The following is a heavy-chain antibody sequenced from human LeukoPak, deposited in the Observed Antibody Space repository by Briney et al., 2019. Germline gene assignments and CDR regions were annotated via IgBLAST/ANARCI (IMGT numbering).Heavy chain of an antibody. Sequence: GGSLRLSCAASGFTFSSYWMSWVRQAPGKGLEWVANIKQDGSEKYYVDSVKGRFTISRDNAKNSLYLQMNSLRAEDTALYYCAKAGYHYYDSSGYPDYWGQGTLVTVSS. D-gene: IGHD3-22*01. CDR2: IKQDGSEK. J-gene: IGHJ4*02. CDR3: AKAGYHYYDSSGYPDY. CDR1: GFTFSSYW. V-gene: IGHV3-7*03.